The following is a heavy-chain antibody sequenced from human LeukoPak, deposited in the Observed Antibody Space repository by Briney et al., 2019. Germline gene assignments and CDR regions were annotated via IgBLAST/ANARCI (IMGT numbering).Heavy chain of an antibody. Sequence: SETLSLTCTVSGGSISSYYWSWIRQPPGKGLEWIGYIYYSGSTNYNPSLKSRVTISVDTSKNQSSLKLSSVTAADTAVYYCARVQSGRDDAFDIWGQGTMVTVSS. CDR2: IYYSGST. J-gene: IGHJ3*02. CDR1: GGSISSYY. D-gene: IGHD1-26*01. V-gene: IGHV4-59*01. CDR3: ARVQSGRDDAFDI.